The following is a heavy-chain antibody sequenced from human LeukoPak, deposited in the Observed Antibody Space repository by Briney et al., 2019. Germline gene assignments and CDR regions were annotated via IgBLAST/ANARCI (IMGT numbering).Heavy chain of an antibody. CDR3: ARGGDAFDI. J-gene: IGHJ3*02. CDR1: GGSISTYY. Sequence: SETLSLTCTVSGGSISTYYWTWIRRPPGKGLEWIGEINHSGSTNYNPSLKSRVTISVDTSKNQFSLKLSSVTAADTAVYYCARGGDAFDIWGQGTMVTVSS. V-gene: IGHV4-34*01. CDR2: INHSGST.